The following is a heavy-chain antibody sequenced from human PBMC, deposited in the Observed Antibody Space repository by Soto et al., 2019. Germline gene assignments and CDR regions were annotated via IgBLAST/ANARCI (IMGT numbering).Heavy chain of an antibody. Sequence: GGSLRLSCAASGFTFSSYDMHWVRQATGKGLEWVSAIGTAGDTYYPGSVKGRFTISRENAKNSLYLQMNSLRAGDTAVYYRAKDRDTGGASYYFDYWGLGTLVTVSS. V-gene: IGHV3-13*04. J-gene: IGHJ4*02. CDR3: AKDRDTGGASYYFDY. CDR1: GFTFSSYD. D-gene: IGHD1-26*01. CDR2: IGTAGDT.